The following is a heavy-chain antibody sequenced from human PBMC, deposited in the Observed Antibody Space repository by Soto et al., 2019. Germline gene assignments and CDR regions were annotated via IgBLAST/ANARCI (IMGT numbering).Heavy chain of an antibody. Sequence: QLQLQESASGLVKPSQTLTLTCTVSNGSINSGGYSWRWIRQPPGQGLEWIGYVYSGSTYYSPSLESRVTISIDTSKNQVSLRLKSVTAADTAVYYCAREDSGGFYDFWGQGTLVTGSS. V-gene: IGHV4-30-2*01. CDR1: NGSINSGGYS. CDR3: AREDSGGFYDF. CDR2: VYSGST. D-gene: IGHD2-15*01. J-gene: IGHJ4*02.